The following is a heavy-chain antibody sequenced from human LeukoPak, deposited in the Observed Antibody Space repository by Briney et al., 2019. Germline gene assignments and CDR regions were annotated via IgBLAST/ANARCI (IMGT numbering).Heavy chain of an antibody. CDR1: GFTFSSYG. Sequence: GGSLRLSCAASGFTFSSYGMNWVRQAPGKGLEWVSFMSSSSSYIQYADSVKGRFTISRDNAKNSLYLQMNSLRAEDTAVYYCATIEGSGPGYWGEGTLVTVSS. D-gene: IGHD2/OR15-2a*01. CDR3: ATIEGSGPGY. CDR2: MSSSSSYI. J-gene: IGHJ4*02. V-gene: IGHV3-21*01.